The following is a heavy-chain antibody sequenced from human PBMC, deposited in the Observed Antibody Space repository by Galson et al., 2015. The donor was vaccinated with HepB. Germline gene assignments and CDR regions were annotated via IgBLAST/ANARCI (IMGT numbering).Heavy chain of an antibody. J-gene: IGHJ4*02. Sequence: SVKVSCKASGGTFSSYAISWVRQAPGQGLEWMGRIIPILGIANYAQKFQGRVTITADKSTSTAYMELSSLRSEDTAVYYCARDPSLWFGELFPFDYWGQGTLVTVSS. V-gene: IGHV1-69*04. CDR3: ARDPSLWFGELFPFDY. D-gene: IGHD3-10*01. CDR2: IIPILGIA. CDR1: GGTFSSYA.